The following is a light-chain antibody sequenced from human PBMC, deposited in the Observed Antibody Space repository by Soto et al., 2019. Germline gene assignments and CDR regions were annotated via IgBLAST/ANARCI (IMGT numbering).Light chain of an antibody. CDR3: SSHAGINNVV. V-gene: IGLV2-8*01. Sequence: QSVLTQPPSASGSPGQSVAISCTGTSSDVGGYNYVSWYQQHPGKAPKLMLYEVTKRPSGVPDRFSGSKSGNTASLTVSGLQAEDEADYYCSSHAGINNVVFGGGTQLTVL. J-gene: IGLJ3*02. CDR1: SSDVGGYNY. CDR2: EVT.